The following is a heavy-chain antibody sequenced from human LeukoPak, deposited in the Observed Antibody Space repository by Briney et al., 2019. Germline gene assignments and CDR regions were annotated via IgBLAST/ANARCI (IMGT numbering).Heavy chain of an antibody. D-gene: IGHD3-10*01. J-gene: IGHJ4*02. CDR3: ARDGYYGSGRPFDY. CDR1: GFTFTNYG. V-gene: IGHV3-30*03. Sequence: PGGSLRLSCAASGFTFTNYGMHWVRQAPGKRLEWVAVISYDGSNKYYADSVKGRFTISRDNSKNTLSLQMNSLRPEDTAVYYCARDGYYGSGRPFDYWGQGALVSVSS. CDR2: ISYDGSNK.